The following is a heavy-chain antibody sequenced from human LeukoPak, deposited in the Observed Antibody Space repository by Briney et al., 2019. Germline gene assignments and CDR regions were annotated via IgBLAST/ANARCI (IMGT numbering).Heavy chain of an antibody. V-gene: IGHV3-66*01. CDR1: GFTVSSNY. Sequence: GGSLRLSCAASGFTVSSNYMSWVRQAPGKGLEWVSVIYSGGSTYYADSVKGRFTISRDNSKNTLYLQMNSLRAEDTAVYYCARDSLWFGRRHHNWGQGTLVTVSS. D-gene: IGHD3-10*01. CDR3: ARDSLWFGRRHHN. CDR2: IYSGGST. J-gene: IGHJ4*02.